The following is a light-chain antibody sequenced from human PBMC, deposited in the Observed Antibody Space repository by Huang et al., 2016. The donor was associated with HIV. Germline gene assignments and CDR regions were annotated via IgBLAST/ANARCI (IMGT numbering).Light chain of an antibody. V-gene: IGKV3-20*01. CDR1: QGVHNSY. Sequence: EIVLTQSPVTLSLSPGEGASLSCRASQGVHNSYLAWYQQKPGQAPRLLIFGASNRATGVPHRFRGSESGTDFTLTISGLDPEDFAVYYCQQYGTLPYTFGQGPNWRS. CDR2: GAS. CDR3: QQYGTLPYT. J-gene: IGKJ2*01.